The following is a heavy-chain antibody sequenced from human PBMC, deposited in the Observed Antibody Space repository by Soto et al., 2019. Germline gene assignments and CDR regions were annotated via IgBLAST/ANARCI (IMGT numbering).Heavy chain of an antibody. CDR1: GFTFSSYG. CDR2: ISYDGSNK. J-gene: IGHJ4*02. CDR3: AKDRSRWLQFNFDY. V-gene: IGHV3-30*18. Sequence: GGSLRLSCAASGFTFSSYGMHWVRQAPGKGLGWVAVISYDGSNKYYADSVKGRFTISRDNSKNTLYLQMNSLRAEDTAVYYSAKDRSRWLQFNFDYWGRGTLVTVSS. D-gene: IGHD5-12*01.